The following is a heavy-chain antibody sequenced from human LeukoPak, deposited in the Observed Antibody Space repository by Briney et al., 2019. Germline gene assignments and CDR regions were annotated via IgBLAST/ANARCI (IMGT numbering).Heavy chain of an antibody. CDR3: ARDFLASTFDI. J-gene: IGHJ3*02. V-gene: IGHV1-2*02. CDR1: GYTFTVYY. Sequence: ASVKVSCKASGYTFTVYYMHWVRQAPGQGLEWMGWINPNSGGTNYAQKFQGRVTMTRDPPISTAYMELSRLRSDDTAVYYCARDFLASTFDIWGQGTMVTVSS. CDR2: INPNSGGT.